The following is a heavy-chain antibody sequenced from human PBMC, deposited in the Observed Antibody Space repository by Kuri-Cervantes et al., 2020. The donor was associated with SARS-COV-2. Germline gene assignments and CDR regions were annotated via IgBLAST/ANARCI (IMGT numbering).Heavy chain of an antibody. CDR3: AKSRGIAAQDYFDY. CDR2: INWNGGST. CDR1: GFTFDDYG. D-gene: IGHD6-13*01. V-gene: IGHV3-20*04. J-gene: IGHJ4*02. Sequence: GGSLRLSCAASGFTFDDYGMSWVRQAPGKGLEWVSGINWNGGSTGYADSVKGRFTISRDNAKNSLYLQMNSLRAEDTAVYYCAKSRGIAAQDYFDYWGQGTLVTVSS.